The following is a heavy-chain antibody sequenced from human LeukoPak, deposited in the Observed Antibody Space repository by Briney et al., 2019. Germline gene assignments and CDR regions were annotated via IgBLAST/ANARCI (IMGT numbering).Heavy chain of an antibody. J-gene: IGHJ6*03. V-gene: IGHV3-7*01. D-gene: IGHD5-18*01. CDR1: GFTFSSYW. Sequence: GGSLRLSCAASGFTFSSYWLSWVRQAPGKGLEWVANIKQDGSEKYYVDSVKGRFTISRDNAKNSLYLQMNSLRAEDTAVYYRARDAPDGYSYGYHYYYYMDVWGKGTTVTVSS. CDR3: ARDAPDGYSYGYHYYYYMDV. CDR2: IKQDGSEK.